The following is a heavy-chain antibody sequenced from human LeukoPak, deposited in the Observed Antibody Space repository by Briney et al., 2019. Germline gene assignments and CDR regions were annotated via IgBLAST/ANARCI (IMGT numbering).Heavy chain of an antibody. CDR3: ARATLLWFGPNWFDP. Sequence: SETLSLTCTVSGGSISSSSYYWGWIRQPPGKGLEWIGSIYYSGSTYYNPSLKSRVTISVDTSKNQFSLKLSSVTAADTAVYYCARATLLWFGPNWFDPWGQGTLVTVSS. J-gene: IGHJ5*02. CDR2: IYYSGST. V-gene: IGHV4-39*07. CDR1: GGSISSSSYY. D-gene: IGHD3-10*01.